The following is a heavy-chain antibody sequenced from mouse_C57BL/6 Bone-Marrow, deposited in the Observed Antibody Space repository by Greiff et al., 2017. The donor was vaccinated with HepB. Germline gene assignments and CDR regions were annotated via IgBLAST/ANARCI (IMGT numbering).Heavy chain of an antibody. CDR2: ISSGGDYI. CDR3: TREYYGSSYLCYYAMDY. J-gene: IGHJ4*01. Sequence: EVKLVESGEGLVKPGGSLKLSCAASGFTFSSYAMSWVRQTPEKRLEWVAYISSGGDYIYYADTVKGRFTISRDNARNTLYLQMSSLKSEDTAMYYCTREYYGSSYLCYYAMDYWGQGTSVTVSS. CDR1: GFTFSSYA. V-gene: IGHV5-9-1*02. D-gene: IGHD1-1*01.